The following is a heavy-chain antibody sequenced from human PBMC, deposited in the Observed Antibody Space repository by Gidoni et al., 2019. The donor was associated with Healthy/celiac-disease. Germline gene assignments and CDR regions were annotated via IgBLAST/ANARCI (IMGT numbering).Heavy chain of an antibody. CDR1: GYTFTGYY. J-gene: IGHJ3*02. D-gene: IGHD3-10*02. Sequence: QVQLVQSGAEVKKPGASVKVSCKASGYTFTGYYMHWVRQAPGQGLEWMGRINPNGGGTNYAQKFQGRVTMTRDTSISTAYMELSRLRSYDTAVYYCAREGMIVRGAFVIWGQGTMVTVSS. V-gene: IGHV1-2*06. CDR3: AREGMIVRGAFVI. CDR2: INPNGGGT.